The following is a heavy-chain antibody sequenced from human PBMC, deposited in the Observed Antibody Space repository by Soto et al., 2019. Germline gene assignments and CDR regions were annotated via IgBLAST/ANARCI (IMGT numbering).Heavy chain of an antibody. CDR1: GFSFSSFG. J-gene: IGHJ4*02. Sequence: GGSLRLSCAASGFSFSSFGMHWVCQAPGKGLEWVAFNSYDGSNKYYADSVKGRFTISRDSSEKTLYLQMNSLRPEDTAVYYCAKALGELSPESYDYWGQGTLVTV. V-gene: IGHV3-30*18. CDR3: AKALGELSPESYDY. D-gene: IGHD3-16*02. CDR2: NSYDGSNK.